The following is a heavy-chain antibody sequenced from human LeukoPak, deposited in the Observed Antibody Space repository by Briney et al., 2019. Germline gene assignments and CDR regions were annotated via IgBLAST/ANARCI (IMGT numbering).Heavy chain of an antibody. D-gene: IGHD3-9*01. J-gene: IGHJ3*02. V-gene: IGHV4-34*01. CDR1: GGSFSGYY. Sequence: PSETLSLTCAVYGGSFSGYYWSWIRQPPGKGLEWIGEINHSGSTNYNPSLKSRVTISVDTSKNQFSLKLSSVTAADTAVYYCARVTKLRHFDWLLRSSAFDIWGQGTMVTVSS. CDR3: ARVTKLRHFDWLLRSSAFDI. CDR2: INHSGST.